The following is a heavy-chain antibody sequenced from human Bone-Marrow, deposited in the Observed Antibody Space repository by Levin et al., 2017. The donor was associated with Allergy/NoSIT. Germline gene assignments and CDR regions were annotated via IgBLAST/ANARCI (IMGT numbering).Heavy chain of an antibody. CDR1: GGSFSGYS. Sequence: SETLSLTCAVYGGSFSGYSWSWIRQPPGKGLEWIGEINHSGSTNYNPSLKSRVTISVDTSKNQFSLKLSSVTDADTAVYYCARGPQGDNGGDCYYPWGQGTLVTVSA. CDR3: ARGPQGDNGGDCYYP. D-gene: IGHD2-21*02. V-gene: IGHV4-34*01. CDR2: INHSGST. J-gene: IGHJ5*02.